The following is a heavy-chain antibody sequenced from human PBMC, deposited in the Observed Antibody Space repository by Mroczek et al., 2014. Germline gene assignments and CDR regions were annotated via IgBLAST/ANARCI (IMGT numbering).Heavy chain of an antibody. CDR2: ISYDGSNK. CDR3: ANGPYYSGCLEQQWLVHGLCPDAFDI. CDR1: GFTFSSYG. Sequence: ESGGGRGSSLGRSLRLSCAASGFTFSSYGMHWVRQAPGKGLEWVAVISYDGSNKYYADSVKGRFTISRDNSKNTLYLQMNSLRAEDTAVYYCANGPYYSGCLEQQWLVHGLCPDAFDIWGQGTMVTVSS. V-gene: IGHV3-30*18. J-gene: IGHJ3*02. D-gene: IGHD6-19*01.